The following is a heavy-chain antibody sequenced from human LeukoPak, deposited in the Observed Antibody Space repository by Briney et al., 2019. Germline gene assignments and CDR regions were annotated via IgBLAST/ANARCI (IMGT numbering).Heavy chain of an antibody. D-gene: IGHD2-2*01. J-gene: IGHJ6*03. CDR1: GFTFCSYA. CDR2: ISGSSSYI. CDR3: ARNPPDIVVVSAAAIPYYYYMDV. Sequence: GGALRLSFAASGFTFCSYAMSWVRQAPGEGVEGGFAISGSSSYIYYADSVKGRFTISRDTAKNSLYLQMNSLRAEDTAVYYCARNPPDIVVVSAAAIPYYYYMDVWGKGTTVTVSS. V-gene: IGHV3-21*01.